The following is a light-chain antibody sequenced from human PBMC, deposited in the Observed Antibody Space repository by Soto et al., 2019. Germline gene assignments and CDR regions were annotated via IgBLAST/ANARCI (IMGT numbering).Light chain of an antibody. Sequence: EIVLTQSPATLSLSPGERATLSCRASQSVRTNLAWYQQKPGQAPRLLIYAASTRATGIPARFSGSGSGTEFTLTISSLQSEDFAVYYCQQYNNWPPWTFGQGTK. V-gene: IGKV3-15*01. J-gene: IGKJ1*01. CDR1: QSVRTN. CDR3: QQYNNWPPWT. CDR2: AAS.